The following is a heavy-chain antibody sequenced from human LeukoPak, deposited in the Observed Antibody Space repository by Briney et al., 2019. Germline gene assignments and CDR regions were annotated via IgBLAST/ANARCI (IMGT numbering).Heavy chain of an antibody. CDR1: GDSISIYY. Sequence: PSETLSLTCTVSGDSISIYYWSWIRQPPGKGLEWIGYIYNSGSTDYNPSLKNRVTISLDTSKNQFSLKLSSVTAADTAVYYCARDWYDILTGHNWFDPWGQGTLVTVSS. V-gene: IGHV4-59*01. CDR2: IYNSGST. D-gene: IGHD3-9*01. J-gene: IGHJ5*02. CDR3: ARDWYDILTGHNWFDP.